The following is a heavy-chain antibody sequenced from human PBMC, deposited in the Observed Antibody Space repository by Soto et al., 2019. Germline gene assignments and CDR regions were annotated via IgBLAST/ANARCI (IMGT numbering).Heavy chain of an antibody. CDR1: GFTFSIYA. Sequence: PGGSLRLSCAASGFTFSIYAMSWVRQAPGKGLEWVSAISGSGGSTYYADSVKGRFTISRDNSKNTLYLQMNSLRAEDTAVYYCAKDLRDGSGPFDYWGQGTLVTVSS. CDR3: AKDLRDGSGPFDY. V-gene: IGHV3-23*01. D-gene: IGHD3-22*01. CDR2: ISGSGGST. J-gene: IGHJ4*02.